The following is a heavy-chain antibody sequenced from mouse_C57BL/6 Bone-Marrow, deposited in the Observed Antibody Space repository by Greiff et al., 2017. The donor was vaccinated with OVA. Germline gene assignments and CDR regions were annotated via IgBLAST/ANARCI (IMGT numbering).Heavy chain of an antibody. CDR2: IDPEDGET. Sequence: VQLQQSGAELVKTGASVKLSCTASGFNIKDYYMHWVKQRTEQGLEWIGRIDPEDGETKYAPKFQGKATITADTSSNTAYLQLSSLTSEDTAVYYCARRVSLDYWGQGTTLTVSS. V-gene: IGHV14-2*01. CDR1: GFNIKDYY. D-gene: IGHD6-2*01. J-gene: IGHJ2*01. CDR3: ARRVSLDY.